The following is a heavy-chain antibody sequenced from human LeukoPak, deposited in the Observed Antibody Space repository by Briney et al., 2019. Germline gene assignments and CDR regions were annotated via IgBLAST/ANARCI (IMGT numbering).Heavy chain of an antibody. CDR3: ARGVEPLAANTLAY. CDR1: GFTVITND. J-gene: IGHJ4*02. D-gene: IGHD1-14*01. Sequence: GRSLRPSCAASGFTVITNDMTWVRQAPGKGLEWVSVLYSDGNTKYADSVQGRFTISRDNSKNTLYLEMNSLSPDDTAVYYCARGVEPLAANTLAYWGQGTLVTVSS. CDR2: LYSDGNT. V-gene: IGHV3-53*01.